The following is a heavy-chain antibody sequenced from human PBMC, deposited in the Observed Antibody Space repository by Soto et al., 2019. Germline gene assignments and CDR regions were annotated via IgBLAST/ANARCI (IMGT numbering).Heavy chain of an antibody. CDR1: GGSIISYY. Sequence: SETLSLTCTVSGGSIISYYWSWIRKPPGKGLEWIGYIYYSGSTNYNPSLKSRVTISVDTSKNQFSLKLSSVTAADTAVYYCARDSPPDFWSGYPDVWGKGTTVTVSS. D-gene: IGHD3-3*01. V-gene: IGHV4-59*01. J-gene: IGHJ6*04. CDR2: IYYSGST. CDR3: ARDSPPDFWSGYPDV.